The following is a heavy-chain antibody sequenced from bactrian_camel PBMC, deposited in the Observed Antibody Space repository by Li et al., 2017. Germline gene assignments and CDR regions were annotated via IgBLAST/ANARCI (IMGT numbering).Heavy chain of an antibody. CDR1: GHSGSGSC. CDR3: AADRGELFPYGTSWHY. J-gene: IGHJ4*01. D-gene: IGHD6*01. Sequence: HVQLVESGGGSVESGGPLTLSCVASGHSGSGSCMGWFRQAPGKEREGVAAIDSSGSATYTDSVKGRFTISLDNSKNTLYLHLSSLRTEDTAMYYCAADRGELFPYGTSWHYWGQGTQVTVS. V-gene: IGHV3S53*01. CDR2: IDSSGSA.